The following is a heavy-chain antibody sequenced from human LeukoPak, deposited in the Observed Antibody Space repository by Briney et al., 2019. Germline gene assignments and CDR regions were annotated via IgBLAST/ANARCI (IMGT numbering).Heavy chain of an antibody. D-gene: IGHD3-16*02. CDR2: LYYSGST. J-gene: IGHJ4*02. V-gene: IGHV4-39*01. CDR1: GGSISSSSYY. CDR3: ARHPRGITFGGVIVSFDY. Sequence: SETLSLTCTVSGGSISSSSYYWGWIRQPPGEGLEWIGSLYYSGSTFYNPSRKSRVTISVDTSKNQLSLKLSSVTAADTAVYYCARHPRGITFGGVIVSFDYWGQGTLVTVSS.